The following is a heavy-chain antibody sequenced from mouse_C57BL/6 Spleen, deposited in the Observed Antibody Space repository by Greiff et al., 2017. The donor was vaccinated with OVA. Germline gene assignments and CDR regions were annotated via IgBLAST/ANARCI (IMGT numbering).Heavy chain of an antibody. V-gene: IGHV5-4*01. CDR3: ARSPITTVVATRWYFDV. Sequence: EVHLVESGGGLVKPGGSLKLSCAASGFTFSSYAMSWVRQTPEKRLEWVATISDGGSYTYYPDNVKGRFTISRDNAKNNLYLQMSHLKSEDTAMYYCARSPITTVVATRWYFDVWGTGTTVTVSS. CDR1: GFTFSSYA. D-gene: IGHD1-1*01. J-gene: IGHJ1*03. CDR2: ISDGGSYT.